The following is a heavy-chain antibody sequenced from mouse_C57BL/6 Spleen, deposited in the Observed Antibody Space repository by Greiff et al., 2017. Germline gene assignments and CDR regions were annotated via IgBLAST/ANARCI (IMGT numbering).Heavy chain of an antibody. CDR2: IYPGDGDT. CDR1: GYAFSSSW. CDR3: ARGVIYYDYDWYFDV. D-gene: IGHD2-4*01. V-gene: IGHV1-82*01. J-gene: IGHJ1*03. Sequence: VQLQQSGPELVKPGASVKISCKASGYAFSSSWMNWVKQRPGKGLEWIGRIYPGDGDTNYNGKFKGKATLTADKSSSTAYMQLSSLTSEDSAVFFCARGVIYYDYDWYFDVGGTGTTVTVSS.